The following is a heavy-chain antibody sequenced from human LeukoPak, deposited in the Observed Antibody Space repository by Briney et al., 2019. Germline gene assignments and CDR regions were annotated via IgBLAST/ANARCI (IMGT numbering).Heavy chain of an antibody. V-gene: IGHV3-48*02. D-gene: IGHD3-16*01. CDR2: ISSSSSTI. Sequence: GGSLRLSCAASGFTFSSYSMNWVRQAPGKGLEWVSYISSSSSTIYYADSVKGRFTISRDNAKNSLYLQMNSLRDVDTAVYYCAREGVFFQHWGQGTLVTVSS. CDR3: AREGVFFQH. J-gene: IGHJ1*01. CDR1: GFTFSSYS.